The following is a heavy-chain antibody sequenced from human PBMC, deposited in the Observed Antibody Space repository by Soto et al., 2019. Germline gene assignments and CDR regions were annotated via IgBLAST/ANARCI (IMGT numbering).Heavy chain of an antibody. V-gene: IGHV4-31*02. Sequence: LCCGSISSGGYYWSWIRQHPGKGLEWIGYIYYSGSTYYNPSLKSRVTISVDTSKNQFSLKLSSVTAADTAVYYCARVGYGITMVRGVIRYFDYWGQGTLVTVSS. J-gene: IGHJ4*02. CDR2: IYYSGST. CDR3: ARVGYGITMVRGVIRYFDY. CDR1: CGSISSGGYY. D-gene: IGHD3-10*01.